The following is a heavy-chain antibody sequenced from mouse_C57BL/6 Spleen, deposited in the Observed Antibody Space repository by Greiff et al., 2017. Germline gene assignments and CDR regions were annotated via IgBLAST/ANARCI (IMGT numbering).Heavy chain of an antibody. CDR2: INPSNGGT. V-gene: IGHV1-53*01. Sequence: QVQLQQPGTELVKPGASVKLSCKASGYTFPSYWMPWVKQRPGQGLEWIGNINPSNGGTNYNENFKSKATLTVDKSSSTAYMQLSSLTSEDSAVYYCARSHYYDYDDYFDYWGQGTTLTVSS. D-gene: IGHD2-4*01. J-gene: IGHJ2*01. CDR1: GYTFPSYW. CDR3: ARSHYYDYDDYFDY.